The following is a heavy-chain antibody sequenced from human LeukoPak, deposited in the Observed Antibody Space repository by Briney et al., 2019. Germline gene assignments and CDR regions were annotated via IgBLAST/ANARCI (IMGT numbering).Heavy chain of an antibody. CDR1: GGSFSGYY. CDR2: INHSGST. D-gene: IGHD3-16*01. J-gene: IGHJ5*02. Sequence: SETLSLTCAVYGGSFSGYYWSWIRQPPGKGLEWIGEINHSGSTNYNPSLKSRVTTSVDTSKNQFSLKLSSVAAADTAVYYCARGKGGWFVPWGEGTLVTVSS. V-gene: IGHV4-34*01. CDR3: ARGKGGWFVP.